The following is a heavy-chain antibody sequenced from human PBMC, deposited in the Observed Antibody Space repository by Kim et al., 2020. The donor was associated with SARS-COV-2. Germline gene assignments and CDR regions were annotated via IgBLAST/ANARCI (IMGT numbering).Heavy chain of an antibody. CDR3: ARDHYSYYYGMDV. CDR2: IWYDGSNK. J-gene: IGHJ6*02. V-gene: IGHV3-33*01. CDR1: GFTFSSYG. Sequence: GGSLRLSCAASGFTFSSYGMHWVRQAPGKGLEWVAVIWYDGSNKYYADSVKGRFTISRDNSKNTLYLQMNSLRAEDTAVYYCARDHYSYYYGMDVWGQGTTVTVSS.